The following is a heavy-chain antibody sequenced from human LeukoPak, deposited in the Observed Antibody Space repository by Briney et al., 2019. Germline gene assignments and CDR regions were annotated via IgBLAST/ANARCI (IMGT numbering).Heavy chain of an antibody. CDR1: GGPISHYY. D-gene: IGHD6-13*01. CDR2: IYYSGST. Sequence: SVTLSLTCTVSGGPISHYYWSWLRQPPGKGLEWIADIYYSGSTNYNPSLKSRVTISVDTSKNQFSLKVSSVTAADPAVYYCARAPQWAAAGTFDYWGQGTLVTVSS. V-gene: IGHV4-59*01. CDR3: ARAPQWAAAGTFDY. J-gene: IGHJ4*02.